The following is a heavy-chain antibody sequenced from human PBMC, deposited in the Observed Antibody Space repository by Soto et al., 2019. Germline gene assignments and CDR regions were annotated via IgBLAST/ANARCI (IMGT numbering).Heavy chain of an antibody. CDR3: ARGSSSGGAYPL. D-gene: IGHD3-10*01. J-gene: IGHJ2*01. CDR1: GVTFGSYW. CDR2: INSDGSST. V-gene: IGHV3-74*01. Sequence: GGSLRLSCAASGVTFGSYWMHWVGQGPGKGLVWVSRINSDGSSTSYADSVKGRFTISRDNAKNTLYLQMNSLRAEDTAVYYCARGSSSGGAYPLWGRGTLVPVSS.